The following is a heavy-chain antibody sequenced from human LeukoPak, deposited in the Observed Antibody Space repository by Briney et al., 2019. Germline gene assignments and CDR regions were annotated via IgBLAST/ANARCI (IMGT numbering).Heavy chain of an antibody. J-gene: IGHJ6*03. CDR2: IYTSGST. CDR3: ARDERDILTGYYGTYYYYYYMDV. CDR1: GGSISSYY. Sequence: PSETLSLTCTVSGGSISSYYWSWIRQPAGKGLEWIGRIYTSGSTNYNPSLKSRVTMSVDTSKNQFSLKLSSVTAADTAVYYCARDERDILTGYYGTYYYYYYMDVWGKGTTVTVSS. V-gene: IGHV4-4*07. D-gene: IGHD3-9*01.